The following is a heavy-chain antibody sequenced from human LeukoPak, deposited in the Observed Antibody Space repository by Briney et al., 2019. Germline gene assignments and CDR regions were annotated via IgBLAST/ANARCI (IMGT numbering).Heavy chain of an antibody. D-gene: IGHD3-10*01. J-gene: IGHJ4*02. CDR3: ARGGLPAFAYDY. Sequence: HPGGSLRLSSAASGFTFTTYGMHWVRQAPGKGLEWVAVIWSDGSNKYYADSVKGRFTISRDNSKNTLYLQMNSLRAEDTAVYYCARGGLPAFAYDYWGQGTLVTVSS. CDR2: IWSDGSNK. V-gene: IGHV3-33*01. CDR1: GFTFTTYG.